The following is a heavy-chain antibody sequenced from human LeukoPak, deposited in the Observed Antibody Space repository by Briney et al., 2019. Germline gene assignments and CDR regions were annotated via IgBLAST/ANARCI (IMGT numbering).Heavy chain of an antibody. V-gene: IGHV4-34*01. CDR2: IYHSGST. J-gene: IGHJ4*02. CDR3: ARRRDGYNLDY. D-gene: IGHD5-24*01. CDR1: GGSFSGYY. Sequence: MPSETLSLTCAVYGGSFSGYYWSWIRQPPGKGLEWIGSIYHSGSTYYNPSLKSRVTISVDTSKNQFSLKLSSVTAADTAVYYCARRRDGYNLDYWGQGTLVTVSS.